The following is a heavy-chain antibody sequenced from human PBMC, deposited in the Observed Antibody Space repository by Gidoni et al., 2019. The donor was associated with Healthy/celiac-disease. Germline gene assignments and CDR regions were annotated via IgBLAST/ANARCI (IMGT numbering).Heavy chain of an antibody. V-gene: IGHV3-23*01. J-gene: IGHJ4*02. CDR1: GFPFSSYA. CDR2: ISGSGGST. D-gene: IGHD2-8*01. Sequence: EVQLLESGGVLVQPGGSLRPPCAASGFPFSSYAMSWVRQAPGKGLEWVSAISGSGGSTYYADSVKGRFTISRDNSKNTLYLQMNSLRAEDTAVYYCAKPDCTNGVCYQFDYWGQGTLVTVSS. CDR3: AKPDCTNGVCYQFDY.